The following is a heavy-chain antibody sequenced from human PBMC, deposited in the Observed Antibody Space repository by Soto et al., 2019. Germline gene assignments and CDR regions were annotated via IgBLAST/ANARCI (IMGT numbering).Heavy chain of an antibody. D-gene: IGHD3-22*01. V-gene: IGHV5-51*01. CDR2: IYPGDYDT. CDR3: ARHGYLDSSGYYYALDCYYGMDV. Sequence: PGGSLKISCQGSGYSFTSYWIGWVRQVPAKGVEWIGIIYPGDYDTRYRPSFQGQATISADKSISTAYLQGGSLSAWDPAMRYCARHGYLDSSGYYYALDCYYGMDVWGQGTTVTVSS. CDR1: GYSFTSYW. J-gene: IGHJ6*02.